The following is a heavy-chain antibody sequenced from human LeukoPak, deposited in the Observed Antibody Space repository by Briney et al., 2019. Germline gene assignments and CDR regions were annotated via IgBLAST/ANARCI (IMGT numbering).Heavy chain of an antibody. D-gene: IGHD3-22*01. V-gene: IGHV3-48*01. CDR2: ISSSSSTI. CDR3: ARDRSSGYSYTTDY. CDR1: GFTFSNYN. J-gene: IGHJ4*02. Sequence: GGSLRLSCAASGFTFSNYNMNWVRQAPGKGLEWVSYISSSSSTIYYADSVKGRFTISRDNAKNSLYLQMNSLRAEDTAVYCCARDRSSGYSYTTDYWGQGTLVTVSS.